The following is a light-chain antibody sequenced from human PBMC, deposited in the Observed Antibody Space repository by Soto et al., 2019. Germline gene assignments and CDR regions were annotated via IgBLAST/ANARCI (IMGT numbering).Light chain of an antibody. V-gene: IGKV3-20*01. CDR1: QSVSSSY. CDR2: GAS. J-gene: IGKJ1*01. CDR3: QQYGTSLWT. Sequence: EIVLTQSPGTLSLSPGERATLSCRASQSVSSSYLAWYQQKSGQAPRLLIYGASSRATGITDRFSGSGSGTDFTLTISRLEPEDFAVYYCQQYGTSLWTFGQGTKVEIK.